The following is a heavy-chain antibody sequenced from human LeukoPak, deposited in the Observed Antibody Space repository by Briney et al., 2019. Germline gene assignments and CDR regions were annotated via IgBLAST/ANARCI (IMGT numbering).Heavy chain of an antibody. CDR3: ARHTGRSGNFNFDF. CDR1: GGSITGYY. D-gene: IGHD3-10*01. CDR2: IYYSGST. Sequence: PSETLSLTCTVSGGSITGYYWSWIRQPPEKGLEWIGYIYYSGSTDYNPSLKSRVTISLDTSKNQFSLKLTSVTAADTAVYFCARHTGRSGNFNFDFWGQGTLVTVSS. J-gene: IGHJ4*02. V-gene: IGHV4-59*01.